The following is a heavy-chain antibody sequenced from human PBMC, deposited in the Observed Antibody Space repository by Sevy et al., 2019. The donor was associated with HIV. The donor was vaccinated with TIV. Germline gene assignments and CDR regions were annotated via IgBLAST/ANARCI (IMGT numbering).Heavy chain of an antibody. CDR3: AKDFRPYYDILTGYYPERGIDY. D-gene: IGHD3-9*01. CDR1: GFTVSSYA. CDR2: ISGSGGST. V-gene: IGHV3-23*01. Sequence: GGSLRLSCAASGFTVSSYAMSWVRQAPGKGLEWVSAISGSGGSTYYADSVKGRFTISRDNSKNTLYLQMNSLRAEDTAVYYCAKDFRPYYDILTGYYPERGIDYWGQGTLVTVSS. J-gene: IGHJ4*02.